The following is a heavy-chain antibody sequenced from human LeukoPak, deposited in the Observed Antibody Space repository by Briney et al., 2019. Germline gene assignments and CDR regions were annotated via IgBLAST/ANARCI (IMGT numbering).Heavy chain of an antibody. CDR1: GFTFRSYW. D-gene: IGHD1-26*01. CDR2: INHNGNVN. V-gene: IGHV3-7*01. CDR3: AKLVGATGDY. Sequence: TGGSLRLSCAASGFTFRSYWMNWARQAPGKGREWVASINHNGNVNYYVDSVKGRFTISRDNSKNTLYLQMNSLRAEDTAVYYCAKLVGATGDYWGQGTLVTVSS. J-gene: IGHJ4*02.